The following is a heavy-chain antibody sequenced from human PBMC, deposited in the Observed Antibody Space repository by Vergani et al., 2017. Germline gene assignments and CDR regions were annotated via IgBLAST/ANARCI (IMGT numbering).Heavy chain of an antibody. CDR3: ARGDYVILTGFRY. J-gene: IGHJ4*02. CDR2: INHSGGHT. CDR1: GYTFSNYY. V-gene: IGHV1-46*03. D-gene: IGHD3-9*01. Sequence: QVQVVQSGAEVKKSGASVKVSCKTSGYTFSNYYMHWVRQAPGQGLEWMGIINHSGGHTNYAQKFQGRVTMTRDTSTSTVYMELSSLRSEDTAIYYCARGDYVILTGFRYWGQGTLVTVSA.